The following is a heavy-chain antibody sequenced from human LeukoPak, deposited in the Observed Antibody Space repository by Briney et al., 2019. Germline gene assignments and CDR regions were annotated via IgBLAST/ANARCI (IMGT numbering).Heavy chain of an antibody. V-gene: IGHV4-31*03. J-gene: IGHJ6*04. CDR2: IYYSGST. CDR1: GGSISSGGYS. D-gene: IGHD3-10*01. Sequence: SETLSFTCTVSGGSISSGGYSWSWIRQHPGKGLEWIGYIYYSGSTYYNPSLKSRVTISVDTSKNQFSLKLSSVTAADTAVYYCARVPGDYGSGSRAWYYYGMDVWGKGTTVTVSS. CDR3: ARVPGDYGSGSRAWYYYGMDV.